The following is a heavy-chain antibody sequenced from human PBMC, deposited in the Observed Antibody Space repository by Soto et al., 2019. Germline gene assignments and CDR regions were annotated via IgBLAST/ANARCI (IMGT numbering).Heavy chain of an antibody. V-gene: IGHV3-30*18. CDR3: AKDYYDSSPDAFDI. CDR2: ISYDGSNK. J-gene: IGHJ3*02. Sequence: PGGSLRLSCAASGFTFSSYGMHWVRQAPGKGLEWVAVISYDGSNKYYADSVKGRFTISRDNSKNTLYLQMNSLRAEDTAVYYCAKDYYDSSPDAFDIWGQGTMVTVS. CDR1: GFTFSSYG. D-gene: IGHD3-22*01.